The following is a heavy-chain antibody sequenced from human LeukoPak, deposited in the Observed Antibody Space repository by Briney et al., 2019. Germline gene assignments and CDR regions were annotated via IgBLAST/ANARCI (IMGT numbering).Heavy chain of an antibody. Sequence: SETLSLTCAVSGGSISSNNWWSWVRQPPGKGLEWIGEIYHSGSTNYNPSLKSRVTISVDKSENQFSLKLSSVTAADTAVYHCARDNRSQYGDYMDVWGKGTTVTVSS. CDR3: ARDNRSQYGDYMDV. J-gene: IGHJ6*03. D-gene: IGHD1-14*01. CDR1: GGSISSNNW. V-gene: IGHV4-4*02. CDR2: IYHSGST.